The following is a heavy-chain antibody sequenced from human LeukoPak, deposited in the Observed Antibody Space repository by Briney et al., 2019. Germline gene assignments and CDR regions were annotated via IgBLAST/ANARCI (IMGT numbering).Heavy chain of an antibody. D-gene: IGHD2-2*01. J-gene: IGHJ6*02. CDR3: ARDHGYCSSTSCYSGLYYYYYGMDV. CDR2: INPNSGGT. Sequence: ASVKVSCKASGYTFTGYYMHWVRQAPGQGLEWMGWINPNSGGTNYAQKFQGRVTMTRDTSISTAYMELSRLRSDDTAVYYCARDHGYCSSTSCYSGLYYYYYGMDVWGQGTTVTVSS. V-gene: IGHV1-2*02. CDR1: GYTFTGYY.